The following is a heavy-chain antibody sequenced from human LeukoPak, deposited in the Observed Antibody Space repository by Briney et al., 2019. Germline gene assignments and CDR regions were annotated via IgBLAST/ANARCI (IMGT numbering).Heavy chain of an antibody. Sequence: GGSLRLSCAASGFTFSSYSMNWVRQAPGKGLEWVSSISSSSSYIYYVDSVKGRFTISRDNAKNSLYLQMNSLRAEDTAVYYCARGRGAGDYFDYWGQGTLVTVSS. D-gene: IGHD1-26*01. J-gene: IGHJ4*02. CDR2: ISSSSSYI. CDR1: GFTFSSYS. CDR3: ARGRGAGDYFDY. V-gene: IGHV3-21*01.